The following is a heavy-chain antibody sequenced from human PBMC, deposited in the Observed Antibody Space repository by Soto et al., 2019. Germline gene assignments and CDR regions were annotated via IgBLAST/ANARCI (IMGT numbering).Heavy chain of an antibody. D-gene: IGHD4-17*01. CDR2: IYYSENT. CDR1: GGSISSSSNH. Sequence: QLQLQESGPGLVKPSETLSLTCTVSGGSISSSSNHWGWIRQPPGKGLEWIGNIYYSENTYYNPSLKSRVTISVDTSKNQFSLRLTYVTAADTAVYYCATHPPYGPLDHWGQGTLVTVSS. V-gene: IGHV4-39*01. CDR3: ATHPPYGPLDH. J-gene: IGHJ4*02.